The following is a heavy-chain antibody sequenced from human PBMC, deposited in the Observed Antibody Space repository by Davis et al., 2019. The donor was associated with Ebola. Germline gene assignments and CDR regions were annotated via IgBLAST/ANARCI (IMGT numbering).Heavy chain of an antibody. J-gene: IGHJ4*02. CDR3: ARYDFGSGSFEF. CDR1: GGSVRSGSYY. Sequence: SETLSLTCTVSGGSVRSGSYYWSWIRQPPGKGLEWIGYMYYSGSTNQNPSLKSRVTISVSTSKNQFSLKLTSVTAADSALYYCARYDFGSGSFEFWGQGTLVIVSS. CDR2: MYYSGST. V-gene: IGHV4-61*01. D-gene: IGHD3-10*01.